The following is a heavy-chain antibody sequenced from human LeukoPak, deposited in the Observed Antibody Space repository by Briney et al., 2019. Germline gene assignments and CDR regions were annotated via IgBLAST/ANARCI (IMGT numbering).Heavy chain of an antibody. D-gene: IGHD2-2*02. CDR3: ARAWNSVVPAAIGDY. CDR2: INPNSGGT. Sequence: ASVKVSCKASGYTFTGYYMHWVRQAPGQGLEWMEWINPNSGGTNYAQKFQGRVTMTRDTSISTAYMELSRLRSDDTAVYYCARAWNSVVPAAIGDYWGQGTLVTVSS. J-gene: IGHJ4*02. V-gene: IGHV1-2*02. CDR1: GYTFTGYY.